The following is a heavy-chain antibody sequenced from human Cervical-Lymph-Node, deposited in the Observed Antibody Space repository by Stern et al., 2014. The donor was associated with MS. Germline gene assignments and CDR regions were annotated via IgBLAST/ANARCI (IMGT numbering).Heavy chain of an antibody. V-gene: IGHV4-39*01. CDR2: VYYSGNT. J-gene: IGHJ3*02. CDR3: AASSISLAGVNAFDI. Sequence: QLQLQESGPGLVKPSETLSLTCAVSGGSISRSSYYWVWIRQPPGKGLEWIGGVYYSGNTYYNPSLKSRVTIPVDTSKNQFSLKLNSVTAADTAVFYCAASSISLAGVNAFDIWGQGTVVTVSS. D-gene: IGHD6-19*01. CDR1: GGSISRSSYY.